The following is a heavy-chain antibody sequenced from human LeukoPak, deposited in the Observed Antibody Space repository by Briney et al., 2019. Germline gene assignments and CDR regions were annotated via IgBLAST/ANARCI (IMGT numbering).Heavy chain of an antibody. Sequence: GGSLRLSCAASGFTFSNAWMSWVRQAPGKGLEWVGRIKSKTDGGTTDYAAPVKGGFTISRDDSKNTLYLQMNSLKTEDTAVYYCTTESAARGRSSLWGTYYYYYGMDVWGQGTTVTVSS. V-gene: IGHV3-15*01. CDR3: TTESAARGRSSLWGTYYYYYGMDV. J-gene: IGHJ6*02. CDR1: GFTFSNAW. D-gene: IGHD2/OR15-2a*01. CDR2: IKSKTDGGTT.